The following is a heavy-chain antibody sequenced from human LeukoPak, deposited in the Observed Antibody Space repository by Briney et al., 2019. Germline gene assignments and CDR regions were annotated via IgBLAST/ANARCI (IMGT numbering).Heavy chain of an antibody. V-gene: IGHV3-74*01. CDR2: INSIETTI. Sequence: GGSLRLSCEASGFAFSDYWMYWIRQVPGKGPVWVSGINSIETTIIYADSVKGRFTISRDNIKNTLYLQMTRLRVEDTAIYYCARADFADYHFDYWGRGTLVTVSS. CDR1: GFAFSDYW. J-gene: IGHJ4*02. CDR3: ARADFADYHFDY. D-gene: IGHD4-17*01.